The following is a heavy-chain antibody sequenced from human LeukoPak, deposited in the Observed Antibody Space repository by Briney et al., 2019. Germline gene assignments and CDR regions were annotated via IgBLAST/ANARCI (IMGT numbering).Heavy chain of an antibody. CDR3: AKLKGGWYYFDY. D-gene: IGHD6-19*01. CDR2: ISGSGGST. CDR1: GFTFSSYS. J-gene: IGHJ4*02. Sequence: PGGSLRLSCAASGFTFSSYSMNWVRQAPGKGLEWVSAISGSGGSTYYADSVKGRFTISRDNSKNTLYLQMNSLRAEDTAVYYCAKLKGGWYYFDYWGQGALVTVSS. V-gene: IGHV3-23*01.